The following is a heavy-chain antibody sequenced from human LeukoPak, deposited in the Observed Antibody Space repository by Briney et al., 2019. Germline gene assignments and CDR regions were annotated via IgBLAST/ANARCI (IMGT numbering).Heavy chain of an antibody. CDR3: ARQGWFGELLSPLDY. Sequence: PSETLSLTCTVSGGSISSSSYYWGWIRQPPGKGLERIGSIYYSGSTYYNPSLKSRVTISVDTSENQFSLKLSSVTASDTAVYYCARQGWFGELLSPLDYWGQGTLVTVSS. V-gene: IGHV4-39*01. CDR1: GGSISSSSYY. D-gene: IGHD3-10*01. CDR2: IYYSGST. J-gene: IGHJ4*02.